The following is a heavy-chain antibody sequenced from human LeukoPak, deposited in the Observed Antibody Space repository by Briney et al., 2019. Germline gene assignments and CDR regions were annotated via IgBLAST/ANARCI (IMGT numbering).Heavy chain of an antibody. V-gene: IGHV3-7*01. CDR1: GFTFSSYW. J-gene: IGHJ3*02. D-gene: IGHD6-19*01. CDR3: AGIYSSGWNDAFDI. Sequence: GGSLRLSCAASGFTFSSYWMSWVRQAPGKGLEWVANIKQDGSEKYYVDSVKGRFTISRDNAKNSLYLQMNSLRAEDTAVYYCAGIYSSGWNDAFDIWGQGTMVTVSS. CDR2: IKQDGSEK.